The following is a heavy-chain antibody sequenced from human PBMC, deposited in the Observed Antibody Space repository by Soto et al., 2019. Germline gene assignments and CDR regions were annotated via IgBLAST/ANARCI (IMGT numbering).Heavy chain of an antibody. V-gene: IGHV4-31*03. CDR2: IYHSGST. D-gene: IGHD4-17*01. CDR1: GGSISSGGYY. Sequence: QVQLQESGPGLVNPSQTLSLTCTVSGGSISSGGYYWSWIRQHPGKGLEWIGYIYHSGSTYYNPSLKSRVTISVDTSKNEFSLKLSSVTAADTAVYYCARAAGVTTVDYWGQGTLVTVSS. CDR3: ARAAGVTTVDY. J-gene: IGHJ4*02.